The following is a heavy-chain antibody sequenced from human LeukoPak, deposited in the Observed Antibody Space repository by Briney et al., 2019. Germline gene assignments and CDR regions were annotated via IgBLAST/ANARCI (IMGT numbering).Heavy chain of an antibody. Sequence: ASVKVSCKVSGYTLTELSMHWVRQAPGKGLEWMGGFDPEDGETIYAQKFQGRVTMTEDTSTDTAYMELSSLRSEDTAVYYCATMVRRDDGSGSLNWFDPWGREPWSPSPQ. J-gene: IGHJ5*02. D-gene: IGHD3-10*01. CDR2: FDPEDGET. CDR1: GYTLTELS. CDR3: ATMVRRDDGSGSLNWFDP. V-gene: IGHV1-24*01.